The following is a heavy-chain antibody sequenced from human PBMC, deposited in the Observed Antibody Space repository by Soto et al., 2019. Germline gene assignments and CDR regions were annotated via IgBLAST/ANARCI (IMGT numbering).Heavy chain of an antibody. CDR3: ARGGDSGFGY. CDR2: INHSGST. D-gene: IGHD5-12*01. CDR1: GGSFSGYY. J-gene: IGHJ4*02. V-gene: IGHV4-34*01. Sequence: SETLSLTCAVYGGSFSGYYWSWIRQPPGKGLEWIGEINHSGSTNYNPSLKSRVTISVDTSKNQFSLKVSSVTAADTAVYYCARGGDSGFGYWGQGTLVTVSS.